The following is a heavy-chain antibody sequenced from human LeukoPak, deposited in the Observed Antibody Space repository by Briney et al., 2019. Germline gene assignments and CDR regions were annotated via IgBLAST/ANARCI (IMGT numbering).Heavy chain of an antibody. CDR3: AKVNPPRGGRSGWYEANDY. V-gene: IGHV3-23*01. J-gene: IGHJ4*02. Sequence: GGSLRLSCAASGFTFSSYVMSWVRQAPGEGLEWVSAISASGGGTYYADSVKGRFTVSRDNSKNTLFLQMNSLRAEDTAVYYCAKVNPPRGGRSGWYEANDYWGQGTLVTVSS. CDR2: ISASGGGT. D-gene: IGHD6-19*01. CDR1: GFTFSSYV.